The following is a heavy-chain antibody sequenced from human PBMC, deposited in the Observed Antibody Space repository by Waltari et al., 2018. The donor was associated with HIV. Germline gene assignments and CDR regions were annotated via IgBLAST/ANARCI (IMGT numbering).Heavy chain of an antibody. Sequence: VQLVESGGTQVRPGGSLRLSCVGSGFILGNHWLPWVRPVPGKGLQWIARIDRDGRVFTNEGLVKGRFSISRDNTKNTMFLQLSRLTVDDSAVYYCARDVTRDYFGVYHSLFDVWGQGTTVTVSS. V-gene: IGHV3-74*03. CDR2: IDRDGRVF. D-gene: IGHD4-17*01. CDR1: GFILGNHW. CDR3: ARDVTRDYFGVYHSLFDV. J-gene: IGHJ6*02.